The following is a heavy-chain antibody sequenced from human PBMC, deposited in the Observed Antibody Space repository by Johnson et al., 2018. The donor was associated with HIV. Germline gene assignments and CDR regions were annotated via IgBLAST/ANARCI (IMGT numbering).Heavy chain of an antibody. J-gene: IGHJ3*02. D-gene: IGHD4-23*01. CDR1: GFTVSSNY. CDR3: ARDWGADYGGSLI. Sequence: VQLVESGGGLVQPGGSLRLSCVASGFTVSSNYMSWVRQAPGKGLEWVSYISSSGSTIYYADSVKGRFTISRDNSKNTLYLQMNSLRAEDTAVYYCARDWGADYGGSLIWGQGTVVIVSS. CDR2: ISSSGSTI. V-gene: IGHV3-48*01.